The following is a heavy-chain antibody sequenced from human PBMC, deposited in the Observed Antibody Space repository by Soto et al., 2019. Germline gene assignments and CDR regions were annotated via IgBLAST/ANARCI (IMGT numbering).Heavy chain of an antibody. CDR2: IYHGGSP. CDR1: GGSISSGGYS. D-gene: IGHD5-12*01. V-gene: IGHV4-30-2*01. CDR3: AAGGGLPRYY. Sequence: QLQLQESGSGLVKPSQTLSLTCAVSGGSISSGGYSWSWIRQPPGKGLEWIGYIYHGGSPYYNPSLKRRVTISVDRSKNQFSLKLSSVTAADTAVYYCAAGGGLPRYYWGQGTLVTVSS. J-gene: IGHJ4*02.